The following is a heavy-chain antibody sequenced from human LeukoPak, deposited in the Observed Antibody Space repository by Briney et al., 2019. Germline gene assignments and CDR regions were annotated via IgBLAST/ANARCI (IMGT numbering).Heavy chain of an antibody. V-gene: IGHV4-61*02. J-gene: IGHJ4*02. CDR2: IYTSGST. D-gene: IGHD2-2*01. Sequence: SQTLSLTCTVSGGSISSGSYYWSWIRQPAGKGLEWIGRIYTSGSTNYNPSLKSRVTISVDTSKNQFSLKLSSVTAADTAVYYCAREGYCSSTSCYPYYFDYWGQGTLVTVSS. CDR3: AREGYCSSTSCYPYYFDY. CDR1: GGSISSGSYY.